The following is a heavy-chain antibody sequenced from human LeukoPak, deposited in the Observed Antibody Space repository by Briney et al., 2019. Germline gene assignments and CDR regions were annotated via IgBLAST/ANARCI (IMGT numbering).Heavy chain of an antibody. V-gene: IGHV4-39*01. Sequence: KTSETLSLTCTVSGGSISSSSYYWGWIRQPPGKGLEWIGSIYYSGSTFYNPSLKSRVTISVDTSKNQFSLKLSSVTAADTAVYYCTRTRAVRYFHHWGQGTLVTVSS. CDR3: TRTRAVRYFHH. D-gene: IGHD6-6*01. CDR2: IYYSGST. J-gene: IGHJ1*01. CDR1: GGSISSSSYY.